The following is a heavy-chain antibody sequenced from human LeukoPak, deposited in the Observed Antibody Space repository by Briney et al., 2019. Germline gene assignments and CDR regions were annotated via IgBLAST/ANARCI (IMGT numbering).Heavy chain of an antibody. Sequence: ASVKVSCKASGYTFTAYYIHWLRQAPGQGPEWMGWIKPDSGSSHYAQKFQGRVTMTRDTSSNSAYMDLTRLKSDDTAVYYCARARVPIAVAGLYYFDYWGQGELVTVSS. CDR2: IKPDSGSS. J-gene: IGHJ4*02. V-gene: IGHV1-2*02. D-gene: IGHD6-19*01. CDR3: ARARVPIAVAGLYYFDY. CDR1: GYTFTAYY.